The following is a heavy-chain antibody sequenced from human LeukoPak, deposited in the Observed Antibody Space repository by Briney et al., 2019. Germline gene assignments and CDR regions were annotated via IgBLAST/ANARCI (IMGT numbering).Heavy chain of an antibody. J-gene: IGHJ5*02. Sequence: SETLSLTCTVSGGSISSYYWSWIRQPPGKGLEWIGRIYTSGSTNYNPSLKSRVTMSVDTSKNQFSLKLSSVTAADTAVYYCARVQPAATLNWFDPWGQGTLVTVSS. D-gene: IGHD2-2*01. V-gene: IGHV4-4*07. CDR3: ARVQPAATLNWFDP. CDR1: GGSISSYY. CDR2: IYTSGST.